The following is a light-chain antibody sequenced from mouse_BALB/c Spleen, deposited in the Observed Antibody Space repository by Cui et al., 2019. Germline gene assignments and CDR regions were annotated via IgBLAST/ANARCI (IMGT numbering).Light chain of an antibody. J-gene: IGKJ2*01. CDR2: AAT. CDR3: QQRYSTPYT. CDR1: QTIGTW. Sequence: IQMTQSPASQSASLGESVTITCLASQTIGTWLAWYQQKPGKSPQLLIYAATSLADGVPSRFSGSGSGTKFSFKISSLQAEDFVSYYCQQRYSTPYTVGGGTKLEIK. V-gene: IGKV12-98*01.